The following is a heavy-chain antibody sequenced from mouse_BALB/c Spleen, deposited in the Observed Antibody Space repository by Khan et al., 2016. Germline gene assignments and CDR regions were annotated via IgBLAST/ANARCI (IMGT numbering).Heavy chain of an antibody. CDR1: GYSITSDYA. D-gene: IGHD1-1*01. Sequence: EVQLQESGPGLVKPSQSLSLTCTVTGYSITSDYAWNWIRQFPGNKLEWMGYISYSGSTSYNPSLKSRISITRDTSKNQFFLQLNSVTTEDTATXYCANYYGSSYWYFDVWGAGTTVTVSS. J-gene: IGHJ1*01. V-gene: IGHV3-2*02. CDR3: ANYYGSSYWYFDV. CDR2: ISYSGST.